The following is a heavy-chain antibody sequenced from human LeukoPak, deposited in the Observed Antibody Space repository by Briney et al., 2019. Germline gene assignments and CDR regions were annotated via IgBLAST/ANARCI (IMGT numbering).Heavy chain of an antibody. J-gene: IGHJ4*02. D-gene: IGHD3-22*01. CDR1: GFTFSDYY. Sequence: GGSLRLSCVASGFTFSDYYMSWLRQAPGKGLEWVSYISSSGSTIYYADSVKGRFTISRDNAKNSLYLQMNSLRAEDTAVYYFPRAINYYDSSGPIWGQGTLVTVSS. CDR3: PRAINYYDSSGPI. V-gene: IGHV3-11*01. CDR2: ISSSGSTI.